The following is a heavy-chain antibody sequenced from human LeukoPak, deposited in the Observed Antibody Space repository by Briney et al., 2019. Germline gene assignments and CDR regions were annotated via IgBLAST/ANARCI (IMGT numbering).Heavy chain of an antibody. J-gene: IGHJ4*02. V-gene: IGHV3-74*01. CDR1: GFAFSSYW. CDR2: INNDGSTT. CDR3: ARGASDYVYFDY. Sequence: GGSLRLSCAASGFAFSSYWMHWVRQAPGKGLVWVSRINNDGSTTSYADSVKGRFTISRDNAKNTLYLQVNSLRAEDTAVYYCARGASDYVYFDYWGQGTLVTVSS. D-gene: IGHD3-10*02.